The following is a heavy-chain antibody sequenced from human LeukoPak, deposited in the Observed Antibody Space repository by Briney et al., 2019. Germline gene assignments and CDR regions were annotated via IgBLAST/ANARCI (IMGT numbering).Heavy chain of an antibody. Sequence: ASVKVSCKASGYSFTGNYMHWVRQAPGQGLEWMGWINPNSGDTNFAQKFQGRVTMTRDTSISTVYMELSSLRSEDTAVYYCARAMRYFDWLSHYYYYYMDVWGKGTTVTISS. CDR1: GYSFTGNY. CDR3: ARAMRYFDWLSHYYYYYMDV. CDR2: INPNSGDT. D-gene: IGHD3-9*01. V-gene: IGHV1-2*02. J-gene: IGHJ6*03.